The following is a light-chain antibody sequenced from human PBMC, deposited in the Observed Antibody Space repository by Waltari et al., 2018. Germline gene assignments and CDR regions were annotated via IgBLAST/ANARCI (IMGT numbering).Light chain of an antibody. CDR3: SSYAGSSKGV. V-gene: IGLV2-23*02. Sequence: QSALTQPASVSGSPGQSITISCTGTSSDVGNYNRVSLYQQHPGNAPKLMIYAVNKRPSGVSHRFAGSKSADMTSLRICGRQPEDEAEYFCSSYAGSSKGVFGGGTKVTIL. CDR2: AVN. J-gene: IGLJ2*01. CDR1: SSDVGNYNR.